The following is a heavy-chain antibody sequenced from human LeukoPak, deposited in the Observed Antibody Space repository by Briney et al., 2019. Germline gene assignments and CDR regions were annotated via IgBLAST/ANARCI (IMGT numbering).Heavy chain of an antibody. Sequence: PGGSLRLSCAASGFTFSNSGMHWVRQAPGKGLEWVAFLRYDGDNKFYTDSVKGRFTISRDNSKNMLYLQMNSLRVEDAAVYYCAKDSIYGGWGNAFDIWGQGTMVTVSS. J-gene: IGHJ3*02. CDR3: AKDSIYGGWGNAFDI. V-gene: IGHV3-30*02. CDR2: LRYDGDNK. D-gene: IGHD3-16*01. CDR1: GFTFSNSG.